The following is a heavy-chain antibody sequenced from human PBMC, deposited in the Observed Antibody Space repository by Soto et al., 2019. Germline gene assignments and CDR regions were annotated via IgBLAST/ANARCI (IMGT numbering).Heavy chain of an antibody. Sequence: GGSLRLSCTASGFTFNRHAMTWVRQAPGKGLEWVSGLSDSGGSIHYADSMKGRFTISRDNSMNTLYLQMNTLRAEDTAVYYCAKVSSSWYAGFFDLWGQGTLVTVSS. CDR1: GFTFNRHA. CDR3: AKVSSSWYAGFFDL. J-gene: IGHJ4*02. D-gene: IGHD6-13*01. V-gene: IGHV3-23*01. CDR2: LSDSGGSI.